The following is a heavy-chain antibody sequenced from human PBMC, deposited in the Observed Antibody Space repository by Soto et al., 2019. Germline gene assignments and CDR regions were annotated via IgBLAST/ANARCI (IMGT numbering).Heavy chain of an antibody. V-gene: IGHV5-51*01. D-gene: IGHD5-12*01. Sequence: GESLKISCKGSGYSFTSYWIGWVRQMPGKGLEWMGIIYPGDSDTRYSPSFQGQVTISADKSISTAYLQWSSLKASDTAMYYCARQPDESGYDYRYYGMDVWGQGTTVTVSS. CDR1: GYSFTSYW. J-gene: IGHJ6*02. CDR3: ARQPDESGYDYRYYGMDV. CDR2: IYPGDSDT.